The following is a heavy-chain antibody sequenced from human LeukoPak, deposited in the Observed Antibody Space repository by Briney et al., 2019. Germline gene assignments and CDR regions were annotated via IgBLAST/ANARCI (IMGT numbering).Heavy chain of an antibody. CDR3: ARARAYSSSFSKDY. Sequence: ASVKVSCKASGYTFTGYYIHWVRQAPGQGLEWMGWINPNSGGTNYAQKFQGRVTMTRDTSISTAYMELSRLRSDDTAVYYCARARAYSSSFSKDYWGQGTLVTVSS. D-gene: IGHD6-6*01. V-gene: IGHV1-2*02. CDR2: INPNSGGT. CDR1: GYTFTGYY. J-gene: IGHJ4*02.